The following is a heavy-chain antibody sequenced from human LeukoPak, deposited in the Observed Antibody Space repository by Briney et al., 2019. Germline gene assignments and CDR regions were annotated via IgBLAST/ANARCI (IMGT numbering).Heavy chain of an antibody. J-gene: IGHJ4*02. D-gene: IGHD5-18*01. CDR2: INHSGST. CDR3: ARAVGGYGYYFDY. CDR1: GGSFSGYY. V-gene: IGHV4-34*01. Sequence: SETLSITCAVYGGSFSGYYWSWVRQPPGKGLEWIGEINHSGSTNYNPSLKSRVTISVDTSKNQFSLKLSSVTAADTAVYYCARAVGGYGYYFDYWGQGTLVTVSS.